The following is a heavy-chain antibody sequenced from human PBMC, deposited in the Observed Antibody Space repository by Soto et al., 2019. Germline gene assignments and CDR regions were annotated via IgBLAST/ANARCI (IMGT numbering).Heavy chain of an antibody. CDR2: VNPSGGST. CDR3: AREENCSGGTCYSEYFHR. CDR1: GYTFTDYY. D-gene: IGHD2-15*01. V-gene: IGHV1-46*01. J-gene: IGHJ1*01. Sequence: ASVKVSCKASGYTFTDYYIHWVRLAPGPGLEWMGVVNPSGGSTKYAQNFQGRVTMTRDTSTTTLYMELSSLRSDDTAIYYCAREENCSGGTCYSEYFHRWGQGTLVTVSS.